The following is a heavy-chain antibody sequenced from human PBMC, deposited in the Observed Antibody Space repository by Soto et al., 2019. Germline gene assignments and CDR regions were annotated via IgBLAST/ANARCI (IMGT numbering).Heavy chain of an antibody. V-gene: IGHV4-38-2*01. CDR3: TRVYCSTTSCYINGMDV. D-gene: IGHD2-2*02. J-gene: IGHJ6*02. Sequence: SETLSLTCAVSGYTISSGYHCGWIRQPPGKELEWIGTISNSGSTYYNPSLKSRVTISVDTSKNQLYLKLSSVTAADTDVYYCTRVYCSTTSCYINGMDVWGQGTTVTVSS. CDR2: ISNSGST. CDR1: GYTISSGYH.